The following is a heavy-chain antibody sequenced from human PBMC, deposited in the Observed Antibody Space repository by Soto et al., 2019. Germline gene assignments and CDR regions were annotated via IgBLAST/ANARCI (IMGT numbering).Heavy chain of an antibody. J-gene: IGHJ6*02. CDR3: ASIAAGTDYYYYGMDV. Sequence: SETLSLTCTVSGGSISSYYWSWIRQPPGKGLEWIGYIYYSGSTNYNPSLKSRVTISVDTSKNQFSLKLSSVTAADTAVYYCASIAAGTDYYYYGMDVWGQGTTVTVS. CDR2: IYYSGST. D-gene: IGHD6-13*01. CDR1: GGSISSYY. V-gene: IGHV4-59*01.